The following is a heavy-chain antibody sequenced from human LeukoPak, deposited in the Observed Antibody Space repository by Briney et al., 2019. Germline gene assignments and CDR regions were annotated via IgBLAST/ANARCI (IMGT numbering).Heavy chain of an antibody. V-gene: IGHV3-11*01. CDR1: GFSFADHY. D-gene: IGHD3-10*01. J-gene: IGHJ6*03. CDR3: ARLGFGEYYFYYYMDV. CDR2: MSNSGSII. Sequence: GGSLRLSCEASGFSFADHYMSWIRQAPGKGLEWVSYMSNSGSIIYYADSVKGRFTISRDNTKTFLYLQMNSLRDEDTAVYYCARLGFGEYYFYYYMDVWGKGTVVTVSS.